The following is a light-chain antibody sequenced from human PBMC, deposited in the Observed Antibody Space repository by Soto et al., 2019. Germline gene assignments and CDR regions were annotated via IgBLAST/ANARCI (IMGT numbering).Light chain of an antibody. Sequence: QSALAQPASVSGSPGQSIPISCACTNRDVGGYNYVSWYQQYPGKAPKLIIYEVTSRPSGVSNRVSGSKSGNTASLTISGLQAEYEADYYCSSYSSSSALDVIFGGGTKVTAL. CDR1: NRDVGGYNY. CDR2: EVT. J-gene: IGLJ2*01. V-gene: IGLV2-14*01. CDR3: SSYSSSSALDVI.